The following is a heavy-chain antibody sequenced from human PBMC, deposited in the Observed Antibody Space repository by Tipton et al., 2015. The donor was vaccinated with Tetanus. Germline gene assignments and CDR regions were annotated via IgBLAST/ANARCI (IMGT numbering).Heavy chain of an antibody. CDR2: THHSGNT. J-gene: IGHJ3*02. D-gene: IGHD3-10*01. CDR3: ARWGDDSGRSNLYAFDI. V-gene: IGHV4-59*01. Sequence: TLSLTCSVSGASISSYYWNWIRQVPGKGLEWIGYTHHSGNTNYNPSLSGRVTTSVDTSKNQFSLKMSSVTAADTAVYYCARWGDDSGRSNLYAFDIWGQGTMVSVSS. CDR1: GASISSYY.